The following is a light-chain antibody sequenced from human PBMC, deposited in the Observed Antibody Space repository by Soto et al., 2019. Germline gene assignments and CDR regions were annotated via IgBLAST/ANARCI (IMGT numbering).Light chain of an antibody. V-gene: IGLV1-40*01. J-gene: IGLJ3*02. CDR1: SSNIGAGYD. Sequence: QSVLTQPPSVSGAPGQRVTISCTGSSSNIGAGYDVHWYQQLPGTAPKLLIYGNSNRPSGVPDRFSGSKSGTSASLAITGRQGEDEGDYYCQPYDSSLSGGVFGGGTKLTVL. CDR3: QPYDSSLSGGV. CDR2: GNS.